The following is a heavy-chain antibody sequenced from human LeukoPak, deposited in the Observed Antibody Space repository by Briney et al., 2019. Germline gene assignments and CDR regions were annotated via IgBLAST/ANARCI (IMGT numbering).Heavy chain of an antibody. CDR2: INSDGSST. V-gene: IGHV3-74*01. CDR1: GFTFSSYW. Sequence: PGGSLRLSCAASGFTFSSYWMHWVRQAPGKGLVWVSRINSDGSSTSYADSVKGRFTISRDNAKNTLYLQMNRLRAEETAVYYCAKGRFSSSHYLADDWGQGTLVTVSS. CDR3: AKGRFSSSHYLADD. D-gene: IGHD6-6*01. J-gene: IGHJ4*02.